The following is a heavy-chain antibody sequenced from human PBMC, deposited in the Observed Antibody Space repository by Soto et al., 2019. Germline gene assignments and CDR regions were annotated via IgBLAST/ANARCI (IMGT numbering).Heavy chain of an antibody. J-gene: IGHJ3*02. D-gene: IGHD2-2*01. CDR2: IVVGSGKT. CDR1: GGTFSSYA. V-gene: IGHV1-58*02. Sequence: EASVKVSCKASGGTFSSYAISWVRQARGQRLEWMGGIVVGSGKTNYAQKFQERVTITRDMSTSTAYMELSSLRSEGTAVYYCAADRVEKAFDIWGQGTMVTVSS. CDR3: AADRVEKAFDI.